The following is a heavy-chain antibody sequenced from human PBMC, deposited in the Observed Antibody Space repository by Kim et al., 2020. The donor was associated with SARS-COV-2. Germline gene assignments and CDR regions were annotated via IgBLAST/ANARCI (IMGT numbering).Heavy chain of an antibody. D-gene: IGHD3-22*01. J-gene: IGHJ4*02. CDR2: INHSGST. V-gene: IGHV4-34*01. CDR1: GGSFSGYY. CDR3: ASWAEDSSGYYC. Sequence: SETLSLTCAVYGGSFSGYYWSWIRQPPGKGLEWIGEINHSGSTNYNPSLKSRVTISVDTSKNQFSLKLSSVTAADTAVYYCASWAEDSSGYYCWGQGTLVTVSS.